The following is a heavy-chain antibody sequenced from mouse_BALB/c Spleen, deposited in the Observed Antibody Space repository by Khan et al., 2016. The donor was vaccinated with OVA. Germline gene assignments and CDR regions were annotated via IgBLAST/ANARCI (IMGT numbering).Heavy chain of an antibody. CDR2: INTETGEP. J-gene: IGHJ1*01. Sequence: QIQLVQSGPELKKPGETVKISCKASGYTFTDYSMHWVKQAPGKGLKWMGWINTETGEPTYADDFKGRFAFSLETSASTAYLQINNLKNEDTATYFCAIKVESSHWYFDVWGAGTTVTVSS. V-gene: IGHV9-2-1*01. D-gene: IGHD1-1*01. CDR1: GYTFTDYS. CDR3: AIKVESSHWYFDV.